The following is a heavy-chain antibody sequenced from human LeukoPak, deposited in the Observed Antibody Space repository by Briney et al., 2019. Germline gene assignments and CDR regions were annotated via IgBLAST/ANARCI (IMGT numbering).Heavy chain of an antibody. CDR2: INHSGST. Sequence: KPSETLSLTCAVYGGSFRGYYWSWIRQPPGKGLERIGEINHSGSTNYNPSLKSRVTISLATSKNQSSLTLSSVTAAATAVHYCARGLPGTGDFWSGRRRHWFDPWGQGTLVTVSS. J-gene: IGHJ5*02. V-gene: IGHV4-34*01. CDR3: ARGLPGTGDFWSGRRRHWFDP. D-gene: IGHD3-3*01. CDR1: GGSFRGYY.